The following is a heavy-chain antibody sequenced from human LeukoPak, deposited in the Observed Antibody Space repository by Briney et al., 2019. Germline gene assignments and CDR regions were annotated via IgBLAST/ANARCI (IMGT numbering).Heavy chain of an antibody. J-gene: IGHJ5*02. CDR1: GGSISSSNW. Sequence: SETLSLTCAVSGGSISSSNWWSWVRQPPGKGLEWIGEIYHSGSTNYNPSLKSRVTISVDTSKNQFSLKLSSVTAADTAVYYCARASSGWYNWFDPWGQGTLVTVSS. CDR3: ARASSGWYNWFDP. V-gene: IGHV4-4*02. CDR2: IYHSGST. D-gene: IGHD6-19*01.